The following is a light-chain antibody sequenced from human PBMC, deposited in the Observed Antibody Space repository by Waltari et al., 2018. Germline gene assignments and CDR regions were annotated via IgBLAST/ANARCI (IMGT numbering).Light chain of an antibody. CDR1: QSLLYRSNNKNY. Sequence: DIVMTQSPDSLAVSLGERATINCKSSQSLLYRSNNKNYLAWYQQKPGQPPRLLIYWASTRESGVPDRFSGSESGTDFTLTISSLQAEDVAVYYCQQYSSIPITFGGGTKVEL. V-gene: IGKV4-1*01. CDR2: WAS. CDR3: QQYSSIPIT. J-gene: IGKJ4*01.